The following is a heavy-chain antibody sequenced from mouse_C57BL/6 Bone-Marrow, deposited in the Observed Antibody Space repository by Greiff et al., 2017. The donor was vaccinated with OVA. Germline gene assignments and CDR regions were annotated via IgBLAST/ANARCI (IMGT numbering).Heavy chain of an antibody. CDR2: INPGSGGT. CDR3: ARERDGFFAY. J-gene: IGHJ3*01. V-gene: IGHV1-54*01. CDR1: VYAFTNYL. D-gene: IGHD2-3*01. Sequence: VQLQQSGAELVRPGTSVKVSCKASVYAFTNYLIEWVKQRPGQGLEWIGVINPGSGGTNYNEKFKGKATLTADKSSSTAYMQLSSLTSEESAVYFCARERDGFFAYWGQGTLVTVSA.